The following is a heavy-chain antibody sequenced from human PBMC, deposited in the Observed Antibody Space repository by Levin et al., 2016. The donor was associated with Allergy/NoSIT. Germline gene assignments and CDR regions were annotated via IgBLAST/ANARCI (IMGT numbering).Heavy chain of an antibody. D-gene: IGHD6-19*01. Sequence: GESLKISCKVSGYSFTNYWIGWVRQMPGKGLEWMGMIYPGDSDTRYSPSFQGQVTISADKSISTAYLQWSSLKASDTAMYYCARRWAVVATYYSDYWGQGTLVTVSS. CDR1: GYSFTNYW. CDR3: ARRWAVVATYYSDY. CDR2: IYPGDSDT. J-gene: IGHJ4*02. V-gene: IGHV5-51*01.